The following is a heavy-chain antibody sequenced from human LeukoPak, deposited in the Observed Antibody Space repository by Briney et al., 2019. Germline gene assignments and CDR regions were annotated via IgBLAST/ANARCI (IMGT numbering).Heavy chain of an antibody. D-gene: IGHD1-26*01. J-gene: IGHJ3*02. CDR2: IYPGDSDT. Sequence: GESLKISCKGSGYSFTNYWIGWVRQMPGKGLEWMGIIYPGDSDTRHSPSFQGQVTISADKSISTAYLQWSSLKASDTAMYFCPRGGPTISDAFDIWGQGTMVTVSS. CDR1: GYSFTNYW. V-gene: IGHV5-51*01. CDR3: PRGGPTISDAFDI.